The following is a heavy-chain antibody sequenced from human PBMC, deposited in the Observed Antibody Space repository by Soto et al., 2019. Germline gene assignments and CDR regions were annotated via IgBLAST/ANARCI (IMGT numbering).Heavy chain of an antibody. V-gene: IGHV1-18*01. D-gene: IGHD5-18*01. J-gene: IGHJ4*02. CDR3: ARDSGYSYGPIDY. CDR1: GYTFTRSG. Sequence: ASAKVSCKASGYTFTRSGISWVRQAPGQGLEWMGWINAGNGNTKYSQKFQGRVTITRDTSASTAYMELSSLRDEDTAVYYCARDSGYSYGPIDYWGQGTLVTVSS. CDR2: INAGNGNT.